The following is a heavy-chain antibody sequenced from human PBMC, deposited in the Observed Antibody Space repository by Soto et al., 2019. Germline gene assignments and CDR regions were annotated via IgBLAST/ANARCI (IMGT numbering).Heavy chain of an antibody. J-gene: IGHJ4*02. D-gene: IGHD5-12*01. Sequence: EVQLLESGGGLVQPGGSLRLSCAASGFTFSSYVMSWVRQAPGKGLEWVSTISASGGNTNFADSVKGRFTISRDNSMNTLYLQMNSLRAEDTAVYYCASDPGGSFDNWGQGTLVTVSS. V-gene: IGHV3-23*01. CDR1: GFTFSSYV. CDR2: ISASGGNT. CDR3: ASDPGGSFDN.